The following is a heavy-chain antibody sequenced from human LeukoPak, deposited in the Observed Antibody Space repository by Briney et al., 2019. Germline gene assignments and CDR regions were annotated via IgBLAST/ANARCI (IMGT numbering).Heavy chain of an antibody. V-gene: IGHV3-21*01. CDR2: ITAGSSHI. D-gene: IGHD2/OR15-2a*01. CDR3: ARDPNSKIGAFDL. Sequence: GGSLRLSCAASGFIFSSYAMTWVRQSPEKGLEWVSSITAGSSHIFYGDSMKGRFTISRDNAKNSLYLQMNSLRADDSAVYYCARDPNSKIGAFDLWGQGTMVTVSS. J-gene: IGHJ3*01. CDR1: GFIFSSYA.